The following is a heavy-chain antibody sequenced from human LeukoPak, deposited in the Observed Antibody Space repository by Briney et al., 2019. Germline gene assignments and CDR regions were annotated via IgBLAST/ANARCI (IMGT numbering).Heavy chain of an antibody. CDR3: ATDSSSHAFDI. CDR2: FDPEDGET. CDR1: GYTLTELS. D-gene: IGHD2-2*01. J-gene: IGHJ3*02. V-gene: IGHV1-24*01. Sequence: ASVKVSCKVSGYTLTELSTHWVRQAPRKGLEWMGGFDPEDGETIYAQKFQGRVTMTEDTSTDTAYMELSSLRSEDTAVYYCATDSSSHAFDIWGQGTMVTVSS.